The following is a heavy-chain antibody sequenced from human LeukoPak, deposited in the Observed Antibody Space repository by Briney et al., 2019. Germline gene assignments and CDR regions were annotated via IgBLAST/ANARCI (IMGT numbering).Heavy chain of an antibody. CDR2: IYYSGST. J-gene: IGHJ4*02. V-gene: IGHV4-59*01. CDR3: ARGPADYYGSGSSYYFDY. CDR1: GGSISSYY. D-gene: IGHD3-10*01. Sequence: PSETLSLTCTVSGGSISSYYWSWIRQPPGKGLEWIGYIYYSGSTNYNPSLKSRVTISVDTSKNQFSLKLSSVTAADTAVYYCARGPADYYGSGSSYYFDYWGQGTLVTVSS.